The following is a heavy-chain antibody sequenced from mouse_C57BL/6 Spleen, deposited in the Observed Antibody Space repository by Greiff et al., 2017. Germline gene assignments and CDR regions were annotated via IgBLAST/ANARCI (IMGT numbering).Heavy chain of an antibody. CDR3: ARDVGLYWYFDV. CDR2: ISYDGSN. J-gene: IGHJ1*03. Sequence: EVKLQESGPGLVKPSQSLSLTCSVTGYSITSGYYWNWIRQFPGNKLEWMGYISYDGSNNYNPSLKNRISITRDTSKNQFFLKLNSVTTEDTATYYCARDVGLYWYFDVWGTGTTVTVSS. CDR1: GYSITSGYY. V-gene: IGHV3-6*01.